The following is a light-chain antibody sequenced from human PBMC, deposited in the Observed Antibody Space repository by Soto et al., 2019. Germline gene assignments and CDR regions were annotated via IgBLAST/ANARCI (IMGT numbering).Light chain of an antibody. CDR1: QDVGKW. J-gene: IGKJ5*01. V-gene: IGKV1-12*01. CDR2: AAS. CDR3: HQSFSTPIT. Sequence: DIHMTQSPPSVSASLLYIVTITCXASQDVGKWLAWYQQKPGEAPKLLIYAASSLQSGVPSRFSGSGSGTDFTLTISSLQREDFATYYCHQSFSTPITFGQGTRLEIK.